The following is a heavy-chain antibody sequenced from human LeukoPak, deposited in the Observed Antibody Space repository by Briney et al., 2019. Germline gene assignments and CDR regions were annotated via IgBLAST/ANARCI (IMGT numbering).Heavy chain of an antibody. CDR1: GFTFSDYY. D-gene: IGHD5-18*01. CDR3: ARTRYSYGSAFDY. CDR2: ISSSGSTI. Sequence: GSLRLCCAASGFTFSDYYMSCIRQAPEKGLEWVSYISSSGSTIYYADSVKGRFTISRDNAKNSLYLQMNSLRAEDTAVYYCARTRYSYGSAFDYWGQGTLVTVSS. V-gene: IGHV3-11*04. J-gene: IGHJ4*02.